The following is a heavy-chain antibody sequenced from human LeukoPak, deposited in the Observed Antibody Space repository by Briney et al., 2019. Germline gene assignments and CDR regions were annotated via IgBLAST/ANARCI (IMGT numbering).Heavy chain of an antibody. D-gene: IGHD3-10*02. Sequence: GGSLRLSCAAPGFRFDDSAMHWVRQPPGKGLEWVSPISGDGGSTFYADSVRGRFTISRDNSKNSLYLQMNSLRPEDTALYYCVAYVNLDYWGQGTLVTASS. V-gene: IGHV3-43*02. J-gene: IGHJ4*02. CDR2: ISGDGGST. CDR3: VAYVNLDY. CDR1: GFRFDDSA.